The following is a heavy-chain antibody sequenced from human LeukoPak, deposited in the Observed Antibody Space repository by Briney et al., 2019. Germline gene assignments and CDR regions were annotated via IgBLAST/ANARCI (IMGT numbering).Heavy chain of an antibody. CDR2: ISSSSSYI. D-gene: IGHD1-26*01. CDR1: GFTFSGYS. V-gene: IGHV3-21*01. Sequence: PGGSLRLSCAASGFTFSGYSMNWVRQAPGKGLEWVSSISSSSSYIYYADSVKGRFTISRDNAKNSLYLQMNSLRAEDTAVYYCASNPPSGSYHPAGYWGQGTLVTVSS. CDR3: ASNPPSGSYHPAGY. J-gene: IGHJ4*02.